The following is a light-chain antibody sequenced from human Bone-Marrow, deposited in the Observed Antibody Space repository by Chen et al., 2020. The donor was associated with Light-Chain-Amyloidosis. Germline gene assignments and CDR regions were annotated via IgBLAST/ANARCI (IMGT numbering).Light chain of an antibody. CDR2: DVT. CDR3: CSYAGSRYV. Sequence: QSALIQPRSVSGSSGQSVTISCTGTSSAVGFYNSVSWYQQYPGKAPKLMIIDVTKWPSGVPDRFSGSKSGNTASLTISGLQADDEADYYCCSYAGSRYVVGTGTKVTVL. J-gene: IGLJ1*01. CDR1: SSAVGFYNS. V-gene: IGLV2-11*01.